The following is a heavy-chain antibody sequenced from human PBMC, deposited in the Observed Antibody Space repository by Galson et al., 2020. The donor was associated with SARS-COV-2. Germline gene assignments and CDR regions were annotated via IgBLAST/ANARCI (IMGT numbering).Heavy chain of an antibody. CDR2: FFYSANA. V-gene: IGHV4-59*01. Sequence: SETLSLTCTVSGGPLSSFYWSWIRQPPGKGLEWIGHFFYSANANYNPSLKSRVTISGDTSKNQFFLTLTSVTASDTAVYFCARGGLRFFDDWCQGTLVTVSS. CDR3: ARGGLRFFDD. D-gene: IGHD3-3*01. CDR1: GGPLSSFY. J-gene: IGHJ4*02.